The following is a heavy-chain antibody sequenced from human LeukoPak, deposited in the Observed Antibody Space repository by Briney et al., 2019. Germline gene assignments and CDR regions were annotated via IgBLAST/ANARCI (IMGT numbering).Heavy chain of an antibody. CDR1: GFTFSSHW. CDR2: INTDGRST. V-gene: IGHV3-74*01. D-gene: IGHD3-10*01. Sequence: GGSLTLSCAASGFTFSSHWMHWVRRAPGKGLVWVSRINTDGRSTDYADSVKGRFTISRDNAKNTLYLQMNSLRAEDTAVYYCTRDAGTAGAERLDYWGPGTLVTVSS. CDR3: TRDAGTAGAERLDY. J-gene: IGHJ4*02.